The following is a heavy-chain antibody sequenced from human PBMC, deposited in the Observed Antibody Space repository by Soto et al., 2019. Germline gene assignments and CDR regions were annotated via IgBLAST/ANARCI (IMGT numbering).Heavy chain of an antibody. CDR1: GGSFSGYY. V-gene: IGHV4-34*01. CDR3: ARGRGDGYNQDWYFGL. CDR2: INNGGSS. J-gene: IGHJ2*01. Sequence: QVHLQQWGAGLLKPSETLSLTCAVYGGSFSGYYWSWIRQPPGKGLEWIGEINNGGSSNYNPSLKSRVSMSVGTSHNQFSLKLTSVTAADTAVYYCARGRGDGYNQDWYFGLWGRGTLVTVSS. D-gene: IGHD3-10*01.